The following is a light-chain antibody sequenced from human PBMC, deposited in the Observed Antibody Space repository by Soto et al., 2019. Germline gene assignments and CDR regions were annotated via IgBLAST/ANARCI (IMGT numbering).Light chain of an antibody. CDR1: SSDVGGYNY. CDR3: SLYTTRTPRQFV. CDR2: AVS. J-gene: IGLJ1*01. Sequence: QSALTRPASVSGTPGQSITISCTGTSSDVGGYNYVSWYQQHPGKAPTFMIYAVSNRPSGDSNRFSGSKSGNTASLTISGLQAVDEADYYCSLYTTRTPRQFVFGTGTKV. V-gene: IGLV2-14*01.